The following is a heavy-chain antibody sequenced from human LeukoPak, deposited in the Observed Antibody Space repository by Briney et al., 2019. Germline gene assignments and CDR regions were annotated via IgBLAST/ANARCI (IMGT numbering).Heavy chain of an antibody. D-gene: IGHD6-19*01. V-gene: IGHV3-23*01. CDR2: ISDTGGTT. CDR1: GFTFSNLA. CDR3: AKDARRYSGWYFFDH. Sequence: GSLRLSCAASGFTFSNLAMGWVRQAPGKGLEWVSVISDTGGTTYYADSVKGRFTISRDNSRNTLYLQMNSLRVDDTAVYFCAKDARRYSGWYFFDHWGQGTLVTVST. J-gene: IGHJ4*02.